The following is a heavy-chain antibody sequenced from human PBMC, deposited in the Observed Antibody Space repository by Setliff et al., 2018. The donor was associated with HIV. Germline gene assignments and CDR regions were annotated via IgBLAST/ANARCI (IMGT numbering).Heavy chain of an antibody. D-gene: IGHD5-12*01. CDR2: INPSAVT. J-gene: IGHJ3*02. CDR3: AKGRYGGYDWGTLDI. V-gene: IGHV1-46*01. Sequence: ASVKVSCKASGYTFSNYYIHWVRQAPGQGLEWMGIINPSAVTSYGQKFQGRLTVTRDTSTSTVYMDLSSLRSEDTAVYYCAKGRYGGYDWGTLDIWGQGTMVTVSS. CDR1: GYTFSNYY.